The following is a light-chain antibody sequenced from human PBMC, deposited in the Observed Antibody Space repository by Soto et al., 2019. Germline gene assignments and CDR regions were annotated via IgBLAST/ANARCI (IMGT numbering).Light chain of an antibody. CDR2: GAS. V-gene: IGKV3-20*01. Sequence: ENVLTQSPGTLSLSPGERATLSCRASQVTSRYLSWYQQRPGQAPRLLIYGASRRATGIPDRFSGRGSGTDFTLTNSRLEPEDFAVYYCQQYNTTPISFGQGTRLEIK. CDR1: QVTSRY. CDR3: QQYNTTPIS. J-gene: IGKJ5*01.